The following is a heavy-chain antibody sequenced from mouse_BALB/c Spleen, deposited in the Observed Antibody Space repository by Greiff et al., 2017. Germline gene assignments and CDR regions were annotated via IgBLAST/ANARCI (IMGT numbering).Heavy chain of an antibody. D-gene: IGHD1-2*01. J-gene: IGHJ2*01. CDR3: ARSDYGHYFDY. CDR2: ISSGSSTI. V-gene: IGHV5-17*02. CDR1: GFTFSSFG. Sequence: EVMLVESGGGLVQPGGSRKLSCAASGFTFSSFGMHWVRQAPEKGLEWVAYISSGSSTIYYADTVKGRFTISRDNPKNTLFLQMTSLRSEDTAMYYCARSDYGHYFDYWGQGTTRTVSS.